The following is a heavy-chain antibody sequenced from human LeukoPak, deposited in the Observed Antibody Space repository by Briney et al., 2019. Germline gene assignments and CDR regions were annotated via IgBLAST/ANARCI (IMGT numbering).Heavy chain of an antibody. D-gene: IGHD4-11*01. CDR3: ARFRTLTTYFDY. CDR1: GGSISSSGYY. Sequence: PSETLSLTCTVSGGSISSSGYYWGWIRQPPGKGLEWIGTIYYSGSTYYNPSLKSRVTISVDTSKNQFSLKLSSVTAADTAVYYCARFRTLTTYFDYWGQGTLVTVSS. V-gene: IGHV4-39*01. J-gene: IGHJ4*02. CDR2: IYYSGST.